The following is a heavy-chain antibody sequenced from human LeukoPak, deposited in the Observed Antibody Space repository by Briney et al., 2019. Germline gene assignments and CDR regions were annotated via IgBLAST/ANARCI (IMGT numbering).Heavy chain of an antibody. J-gene: IGHJ3*02. V-gene: IGHV5-51*01. CDR1: GFRFTRFW. CDR2: IYPDDSDT. D-gene: IGHD3-22*01. CDR3: VRNYDLTEPDGFDI. Sequence: GESLKISCKGFGFRFTRFWIGWVRQMPGKGLELMGVIYPDDSDTRYSPSFEGQVTISADKSISTAYLQWSSLQASDTAIYYCVRNYDLTEPDGFDIWGQGTMVTVSS.